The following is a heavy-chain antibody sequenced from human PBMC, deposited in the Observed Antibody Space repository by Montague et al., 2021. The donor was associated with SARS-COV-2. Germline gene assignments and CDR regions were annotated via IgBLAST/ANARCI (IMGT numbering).Heavy chain of an antibody. D-gene: IGHD3-3*01. J-gene: IGHJ6*03. CDR2: ISYDGSNK. CDR3: ARGAGITIFGVVIPGYYYMDV. V-gene: IGHV3-30*04. Sequence: SLRLSCAASGFTFSSYAMHWVRQAPGKGLEWVAVISYDGSNKYYADSVKGRFTISGDNSKNTLYLQMNSLRAEDTAVYYCARGAGITIFGVVIPGYYYMDVWGKGNTVTVSS. CDR1: GFTFSSYA.